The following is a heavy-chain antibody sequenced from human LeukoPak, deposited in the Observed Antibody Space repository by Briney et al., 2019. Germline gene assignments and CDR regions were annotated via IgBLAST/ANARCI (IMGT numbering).Heavy chain of an antibody. D-gene: IGHD1-26*01. V-gene: IGHV3-30-3*01. CDR3: ARGSGSYSY. Sequence: PGRSLRLSCAASGFTFSSYAMHWVRQAPGKGLEWVAVISYDGSNKYYADSVKGRFTISRDNAKNSLYLQMNSLRAEDTAVYYCARGSGSYSYWGQGTLVTVSS. J-gene: IGHJ4*02. CDR1: GFTFSSYA. CDR2: ISYDGSNK.